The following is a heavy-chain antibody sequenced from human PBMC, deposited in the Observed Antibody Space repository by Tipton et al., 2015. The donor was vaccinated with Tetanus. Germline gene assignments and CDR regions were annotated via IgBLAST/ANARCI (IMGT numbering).Heavy chain of an antibody. J-gene: IGHJ6*02. V-gene: IGHV4-30-4*01. CDR1: GVGFSDSY. CDR3: ARDHGMTWGGMGYYYGTDV. Sequence: LRLSCTASGVGFSDSYMSWIRQXXGKGLXXXXYIYYSGSTYYNPSLKSRVTISVDTSKNQFSLRLSSVTAADTAVYYCARDHGMTWGGMGYYYGTDVWGQGTTVTVSS. CDR2: IYYSGST. D-gene: IGHD3-16*01.